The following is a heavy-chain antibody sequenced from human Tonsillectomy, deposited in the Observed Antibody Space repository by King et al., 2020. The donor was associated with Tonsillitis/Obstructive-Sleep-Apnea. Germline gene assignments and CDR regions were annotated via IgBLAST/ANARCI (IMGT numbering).Heavy chain of an antibody. CDR3: ARRSNYYYMDV. V-gene: IGHV5-51*01. J-gene: IGHJ6*03. Sequence: EFQLVQSGAEVKRPGESLKISCKGSGFHFASYWIAWVRQMPGKGLEWMGIIYPHDSDIKYSPSFQGQVTLSADRSINTAYLQWSSLKASDTAMYYCARRSNYYYMDVWGKGTTVSVSS. CDR1: GFHFASYW. CDR2: IYPHDSDI. D-gene: IGHD1-26*01.